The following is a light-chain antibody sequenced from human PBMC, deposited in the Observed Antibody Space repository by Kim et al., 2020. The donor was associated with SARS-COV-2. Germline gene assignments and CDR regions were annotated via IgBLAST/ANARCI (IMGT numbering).Light chain of an antibody. V-gene: IGKV2-28*01. Sequence: EPASISCRASQSLLYSNGNNYLDWYLQKPGQSPQLLIYLGSNRASGVPDRFSGSGSGTDFTLKISRVEAEDVGVYYCMQALQTPYTFGQGTKLEI. CDR1: QSLLYSNGNNY. J-gene: IGKJ2*01. CDR3: MQALQTPYT. CDR2: LGS.